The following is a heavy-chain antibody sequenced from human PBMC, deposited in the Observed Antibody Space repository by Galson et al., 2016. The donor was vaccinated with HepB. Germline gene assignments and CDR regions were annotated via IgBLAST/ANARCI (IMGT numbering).Heavy chain of an antibody. CDR1: GFTFSTYG. CDR3: AKDGYRGSYRDYYGMDV. D-gene: IGHD1-26*01. V-gene: IGHV3-30*18. Sequence: SLRLSCAASGFTFSTYGMHWVRQAPGKGLEWVAVISYDGSNKKYADSVKGRFTISRDTSKNTLYLQMNSLTAEDTAVYFCAKDGYRGSYRDYYGMDVWGRGTMVTVSS. CDR2: ISYDGSNK. J-gene: IGHJ6*02.